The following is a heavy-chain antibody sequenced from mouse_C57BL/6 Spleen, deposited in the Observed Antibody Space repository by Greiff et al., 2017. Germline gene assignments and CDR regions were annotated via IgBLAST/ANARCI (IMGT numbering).Heavy chain of an antibody. CDR1: GFTFSSYG. CDR2: ICSGGSYT. V-gene: IGHV5-6*01. J-gene: IGHJ2*01. CDR3: ARRSGDY. Sequence: EVQGVESGGDLVKPGGSLKLSCAASGFTFSSYGMSWVSQTPDKRLEWVAPICSGGSYTYYPDGVKGRFTITRDNAKNTLFLQMSSLRSEDTAMYYCARRSGDYWGQGTTLTVSS.